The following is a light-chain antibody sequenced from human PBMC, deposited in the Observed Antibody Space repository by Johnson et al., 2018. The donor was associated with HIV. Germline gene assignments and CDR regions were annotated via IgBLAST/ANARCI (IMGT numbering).Light chain of an antibody. CDR1: ISNIGSNT. V-gene: IGLV1-44*01. CDR3: AAWDDSLNGLYV. J-gene: IGLJ1*01. Sequence: QSVLTQPPSASGTPGQRVTISCSGSISNIGSNTVNWYQHLPGTAPKLLIYSNSQRPSGVPDRFSGSKSDTSASLAISGLQSQDEADYYCAAWDDSLNGLYVFGTGTKVTVL. CDR2: SNS.